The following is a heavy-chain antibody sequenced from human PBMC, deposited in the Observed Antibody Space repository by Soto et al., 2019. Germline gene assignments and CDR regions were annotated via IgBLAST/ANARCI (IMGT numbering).Heavy chain of an antibody. J-gene: IGHJ4*02. Sequence: QVQLQQWGAGLLKPSETLSLTCAVYGGSFSGYYWSWIRQPPGKGLEWIGEINHSGNINYNPSLKSRVTMSEDTSKNQFSLNLSSVTAADTAVYYCARVPASGSGFDYWGQGTLVTVSS. V-gene: IGHV4-34*01. CDR3: ARVPASGSGFDY. CDR1: GGSFSGYY. CDR2: INHSGNI. D-gene: IGHD3-10*01.